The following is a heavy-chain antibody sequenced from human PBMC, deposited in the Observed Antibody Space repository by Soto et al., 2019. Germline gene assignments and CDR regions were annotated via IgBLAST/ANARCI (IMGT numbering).Heavy chain of an antibody. CDR2: IIPIFGTA. V-gene: IGHV1-69*06. Sequence: SVKVSCKASGGPFSSYAISWVRQAPGQGLEWMGGIIPIFGTANYAQKFQGRVTITADKSTSTAYMELSSLRSEDTAVYYCASDQVDTAILYCMDVYRQRLTVTV. CDR1: GGPFSSYA. D-gene: IGHD5-18*01. J-gene: IGHJ6*01. CDR3: ASDQVDTAILYCMDV.